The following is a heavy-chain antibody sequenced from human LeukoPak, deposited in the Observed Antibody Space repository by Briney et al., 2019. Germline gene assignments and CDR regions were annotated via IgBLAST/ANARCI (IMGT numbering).Heavy chain of an antibody. D-gene: IGHD3-22*01. Sequence: GGSLRLSCAASGFTFDDYAMHWVRQAPGKGLEWVSGISWNSGSIGYADSVKGRFTISRDNAKNSLYLQMNSLRAEDTALYYCAKEDSSGYSRGFDYWGQGTLVTVSS. J-gene: IGHJ4*02. CDR1: GFTFDDYA. V-gene: IGHV3-9*01. CDR3: AKEDSSGYSRGFDY. CDR2: ISWNSGSI.